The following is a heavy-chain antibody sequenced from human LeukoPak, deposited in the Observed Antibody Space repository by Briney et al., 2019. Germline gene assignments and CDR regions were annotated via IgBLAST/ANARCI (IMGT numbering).Heavy chain of an antibody. D-gene: IGHD3-10*01. CDR3: ARAAGSGSYYNAYHYYYYYYYTDV. V-gene: IGHV3-7*01. CDR1: GFTFSSCW. J-gene: IGHJ6*03. Sequence: GGSLRLSCAASGFTFSSCWMSWVRQAPGKGLEWVANIKQDGSEKYYVDSVKGRFTISRDNAKNSLYLQMNSLRAEDTAVYYCARAAGSGSYYNAYHYYYYYYYTDVWGKGTTVTVSS. CDR2: IKQDGSEK.